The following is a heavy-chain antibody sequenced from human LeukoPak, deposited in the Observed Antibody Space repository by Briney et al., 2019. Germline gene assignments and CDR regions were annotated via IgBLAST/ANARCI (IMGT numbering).Heavy chain of an antibody. J-gene: IGHJ6*03. CDR3: ARTTEGGYTYGYFYCYYMDV. V-gene: IGHV4-59*01. D-gene: IGHD5-18*01. CDR1: GGSISSYY. Sequence: SETLSLTCTVSGGSISSYYWSWIRQPPGKGLEWIGYIHYSGSTNYNPSLKSRVTISVDTSKNQFSLKLSSVTAADTAVYYCARTTEGGYTYGYFYCYYMDVWGKGTTVTISS. CDR2: IHYSGST.